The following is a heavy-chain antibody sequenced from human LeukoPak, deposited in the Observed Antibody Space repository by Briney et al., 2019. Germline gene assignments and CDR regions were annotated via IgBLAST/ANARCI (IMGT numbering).Heavy chain of an antibody. CDR2: IYYSGDT. D-gene: IGHD3-3*01. V-gene: IGHV4-59*01. J-gene: IGHJ4*02. CDR3: ARDSPVRRSDYSHY. CDR1: GGAIIYYY. Sequence: PSETLSFTCTVSGGAIIYYYWSWMRQPPGKGLEWIGYIYYSGDTNYNPSLRSRVTISVDTSKNQFFLKMSSVTTADTPVYYCARDSPVRRSDYSHYSSQGTLVAVPS.